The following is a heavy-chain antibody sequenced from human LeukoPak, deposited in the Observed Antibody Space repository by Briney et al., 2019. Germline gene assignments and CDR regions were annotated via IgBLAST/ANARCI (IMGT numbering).Heavy chain of an antibody. CDR1: GGSISSYY. J-gene: IGHJ4*02. CDR3: ARHIGYGVDY. V-gene: IGHV4-59*08. D-gene: IGHD6-13*01. Sequence: SQTLSLTCAVSGGSISSYYWSWIRQPPGKGLEWIGYIYYSGSTNYNPSLKSRVTISVDTSKNQFSLKLSSVTAADTAVYYCARHIGYGVDYWGQGILVTVSS. CDR2: IYYSGST.